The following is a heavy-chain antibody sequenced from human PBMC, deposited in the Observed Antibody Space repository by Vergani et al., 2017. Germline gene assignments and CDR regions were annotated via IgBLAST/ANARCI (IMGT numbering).Heavy chain of an antibody. CDR1: GFTFDDYA. D-gene: IGHD3-10*01. J-gene: IGHJ4*02. Sequence: EVQLVESGGGLVQPGRSLRLSCAASGFTFDDYAMHWVRQAPGKGLEWVSGISWNSGSIGYADSVKGRFTISRDNAKNSLYLQMNSLRAEDTAVYYCARDLADYYGSGSLGYWGQGTLVTVSS. V-gene: IGHV3-9*01. CDR2: ISWNSGSI. CDR3: ARDLADYYGSGSLGY.